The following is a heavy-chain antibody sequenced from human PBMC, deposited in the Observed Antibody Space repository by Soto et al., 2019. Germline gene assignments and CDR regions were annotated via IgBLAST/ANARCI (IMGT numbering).Heavy chain of an antibody. J-gene: IGHJ4*02. CDR1: GGSIGSSSYY. CDR3: ARRCSGGSCYSVAGIDY. Sequence: SETLSLTCTVSGGSIGSSSYYFFCIRQPPWRGLEWIGSIYYSGSTYYNPSLKSRVTISVDTSKNQFSLKLSSVTAADTAVYYCARRCSGGSCYSVAGIDYWGQGTLVTVSS. V-gene: IGHV4-39*01. CDR2: IYYSGST. D-gene: IGHD2-15*01.